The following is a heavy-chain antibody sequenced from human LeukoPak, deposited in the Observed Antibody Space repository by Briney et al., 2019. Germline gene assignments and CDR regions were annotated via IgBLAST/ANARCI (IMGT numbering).Heavy chain of an antibody. CDR3: ARRSSGSPPYYFDY. J-gene: IGHJ4*02. CDR2: ISSSGGST. CDR1: GFTFSSSA. Sequence: GGSLRLSCAASGFTFSSSAMSWVRQVPGKGLEWVSGISSSGGSTNYADSVKGRFTISRDNAKNTLYLQMNSLRAEDTAVYYCARRSSGSPPYYFDYWGQGTLVTVSS. D-gene: IGHD1-26*01. V-gene: IGHV3-23*01.